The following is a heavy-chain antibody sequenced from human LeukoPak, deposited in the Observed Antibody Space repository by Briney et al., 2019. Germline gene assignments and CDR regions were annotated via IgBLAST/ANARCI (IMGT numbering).Heavy chain of an antibody. CDR2: INPKSGGT. D-gene: IGHD2-2*01. Sequence: ASVKVCCKASGYTFTGFYLHWVRQAPGQGLEWMGWINPKSGGTNYAQKFQGRVTMTRDTSINTAYMELSSLRSDDTAMYYCAREEVSVMSDTCCSGLGYWGQGTLVTVSS. J-gene: IGHJ4*02. CDR1: GYTFTGFY. CDR3: AREEVSVMSDTCCSGLGY. V-gene: IGHV1-2*02.